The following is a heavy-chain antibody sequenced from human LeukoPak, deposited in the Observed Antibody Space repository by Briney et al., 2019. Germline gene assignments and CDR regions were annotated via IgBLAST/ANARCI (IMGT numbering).Heavy chain of an antibody. CDR3: AKDQAAVAATLGY. Sequence: PGGSLRLSCAASGFRFSDFTMTWVRQAPGKGPEWVSAISGSGGSTYYADSVKGRFTISRDNSKNTLYLQMNSLRAEDTAVYYCAKDQAAVAATLGYWGQGTLVTVSS. V-gene: IGHV3-23*01. CDR1: GFRFSDFT. J-gene: IGHJ4*02. CDR2: ISGSGGST. D-gene: IGHD2-15*01.